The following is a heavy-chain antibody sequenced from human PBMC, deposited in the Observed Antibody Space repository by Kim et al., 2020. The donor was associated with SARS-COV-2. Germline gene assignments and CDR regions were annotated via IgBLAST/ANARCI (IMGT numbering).Heavy chain of an antibody. J-gene: IGHJ5*02. CDR3: ATTFGDRNNWFDP. V-gene: IGHV3-7*01. Sequence: GGSLRLSCAGSGLTFSSHWMSWVRQAPVKGLEWVATIKQDGSEEHYVDSVKGRFTISRDNARNSLYLQMNSLRAEDTAVYYGATTFGDRNNWFDPWGQGTLVTVSS. CDR2: IKQDGSEE. D-gene: IGHD3-10*02. CDR1: GLTFSSHW.